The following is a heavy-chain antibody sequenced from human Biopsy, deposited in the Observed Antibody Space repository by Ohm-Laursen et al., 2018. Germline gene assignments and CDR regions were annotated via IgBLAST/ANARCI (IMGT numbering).Heavy chain of an antibody. CDR2: INPNSGGT. Sequence: SVKVSCKASGYTFTDSYMHWVRQAPGQGLEWMGWINPNSGGTNYAQKFQGNITMTKNTSMSTAYMEMSRPRSDDTAVYYCALQSVAQMKNFDYWGQGTLVTVSS. J-gene: IGHJ4*02. V-gene: IGHV1-2*02. D-gene: IGHD6-19*01. CDR1: GYTFTDSY. CDR3: ALQSVAQMKNFDY.